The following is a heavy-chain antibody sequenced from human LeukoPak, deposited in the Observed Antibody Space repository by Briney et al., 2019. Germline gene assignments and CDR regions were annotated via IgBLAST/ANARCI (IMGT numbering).Heavy chain of an antibody. D-gene: IGHD5-24*01. V-gene: IGHV1-18*01. CDR1: GYTFTSYG. CDR3: ARDRLRWLQLGEDY. CDR2: ISAYNGNT. J-gene: IGHJ4*02. Sequence: GASVKVSCKASGYTFTSYGISWVRQAPGQGLEWMGWISAYNGNTNYAQKLQGRVTMTTDTSTSTAYMELRSLRSDDTAVYYCARDRLRWLQLGEDYWGQGTLVTVSS.